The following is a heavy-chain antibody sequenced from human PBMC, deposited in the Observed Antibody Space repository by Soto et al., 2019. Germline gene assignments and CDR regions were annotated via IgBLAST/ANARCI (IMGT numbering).Heavy chain of an antibody. D-gene: IGHD3-22*01. V-gene: IGHV1-69*13. J-gene: IGHJ2*01. CDR1: VGTFSSYA. CDR3: AAARITMIVVVSPYWYFDL. CDR2: IIPIFGTA. Sequence: SVKVSCKASVGTFSSYAISWLRQAPGQGLEWMGGIIPIFGTANYAQKFQGRVTITADESTSTAYMELSRLRSDDTAVYYCAAARITMIVVVSPYWYFDLWGRGTLVTVSS.